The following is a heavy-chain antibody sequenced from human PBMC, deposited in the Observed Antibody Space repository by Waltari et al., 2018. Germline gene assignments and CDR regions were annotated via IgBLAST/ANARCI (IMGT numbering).Heavy chain of an antibody. Sequence: EVQLVESGGGLVQPGGSLRLSCVASGFTFSSHWMSWIRRVPGKGREWWANKNPGGSEIQGLDSVKGRSTSSRNNAKNSLYLQMNSLRAEDTAIYYCARGHVVPGLVFDYWGQGALVTVSS. CDR2: KNPGGSEI. V-gene: IGHV3-7*01. D-gene: IGHD2-2*01. CDR3: ARGHVVPGLVFDY. CDR1: GFTFSSHW. J-gene: IGHJ4*02.